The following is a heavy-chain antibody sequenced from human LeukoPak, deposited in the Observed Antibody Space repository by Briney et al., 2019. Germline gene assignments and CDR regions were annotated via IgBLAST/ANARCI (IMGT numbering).Heavy chain of an antibody. D-gene: IGHD3-10*01. V-gene: IGHV1-58*02. CDR1: GFTFTSSA. CDR2: IVVGSGNT. J-gene: IGHJ4*02. CDR3: AASTMVRGVINGPPDY. Sequence: PLASVKVSCKASGFTFTSSAMQWVRQARGQRLEWIGWIVVGSGNTNYAQKFQERATITRDMSTSTAYMELSSLRSEDTAVYYCAASTMVRGVINGPPDYWGQGTLVTVSS.